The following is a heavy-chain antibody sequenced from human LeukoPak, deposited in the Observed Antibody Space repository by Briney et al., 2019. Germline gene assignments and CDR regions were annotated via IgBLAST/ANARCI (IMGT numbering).Heavy chain of an antibody. D-gene: IGHD3-16*01. CDR2: IIPIFGTA. Sequence: SVTVSCKASGGTFSSYAISWVRQAPGQGLEWMGGIIPIFGTANYAQKFQGRVTITADESRSTAYMELSSLRSEDTAVYYCAREIGSRGARLGYSGQGTLVTVYS. CDR3: AREIGSRGARLGY. CDR1: GGTFSSYA. J-gene: IGHJ4*02. V-gene: IGHV1-69*13.